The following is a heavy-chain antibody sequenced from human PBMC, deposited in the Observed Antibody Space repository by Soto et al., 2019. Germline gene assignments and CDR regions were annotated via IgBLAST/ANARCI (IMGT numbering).Heavy chain of an antibody. J-gene: IGHJ6*02. CDR1: GYTLTELS. V-gene: IGHV1-24*01. CDR3: ATFKLDILTLWPPADYYYYGMDV. Sequence: ASVKVSCKVSGYTLTELSMHWVRQAPGKGLEWMGGFDPEDGETIYAQKFQGRVTMTEDTSTDTAYMELSSLRSEDTAVYYCATFKLDILTLWPPADYYYYGMDVWGQGTTVTVSS. D-gene: IGHD3-9*01. CDR2: FDPEDGET.